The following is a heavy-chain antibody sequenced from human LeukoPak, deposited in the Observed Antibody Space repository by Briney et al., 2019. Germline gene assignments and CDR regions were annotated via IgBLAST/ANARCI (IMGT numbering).Heavy chain of an antibody. CDR3: ARHLFSSSPSDY. Sequence: GASVKVSCKASGYTFTSYGISWVRQMPGKGLEWMGRIGPSDSYINYSPSFQGHVTISTDKSVSTAYLQWSSLQASDTAMYYCARHLFSSSPSDYWGQGTLVTVSS. D-gene: IGHD6-13*01. J-gene: IGHJ4*02. V-gene: IGHV5-10-1*01. CDR2: IGPSDSYI. CDR1: GYTFTSYG.